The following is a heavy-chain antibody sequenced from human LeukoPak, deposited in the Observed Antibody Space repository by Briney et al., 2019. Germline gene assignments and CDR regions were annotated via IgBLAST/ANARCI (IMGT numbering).Heavy chain of an antibody. J-gene: IGHJ4*02. CDR2: ISSSSSYI. Sequence: KTGGPLRLSCAASGFVFNSYAMNWVRQAPGKGLEWVSSISSSSSYIYYADSVKGRFTISRDNAKNSLYLQMNSLRAEDTAVYYCAREDGDFDYWGQGTLVTVSS. CDR1: GFVFNSYA. D-gene: IGHD3-10*01. CDR3: AREDGDFDY. V-gene: IGHV3-21*01.